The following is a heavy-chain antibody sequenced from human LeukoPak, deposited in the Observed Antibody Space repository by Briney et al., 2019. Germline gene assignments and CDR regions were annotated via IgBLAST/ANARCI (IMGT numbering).Heavy chain of an antibody. J-gene: IGHJ4*02. V-gene: IGHV1-18*01. D-gene: IGHD3-10*01. Sequence: ASVKVSCKASGGTFSSYAISWVRQAPGQGLEWMGWISAYNGNTNYAQKLQGRVTMTTDTSTSTAYMGLRSLRSDDTAVYYCARFSGRLYYYGSGSYSYWGQGTLVTVSS. CDR3: ARFSGRLYYYGSGSYSY. CDR2: ISAYNGNT. CDR1: GGTFSSYA.